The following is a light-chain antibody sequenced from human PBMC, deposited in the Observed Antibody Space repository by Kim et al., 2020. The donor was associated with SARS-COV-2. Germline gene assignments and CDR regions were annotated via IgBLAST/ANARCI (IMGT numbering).Light chain of an antibody. J-gene: IGKJ4*01. V-gene: IGKV1-NL1*01. CDR3: QQYYSVPLT. Sequence: VAVGDSFTLSLRASQGITNSLAWYQLKSWKAPNLLLYTTSTLQSGVPSRFSGSGSGTVYTLTSSCLQPEDFATYYCQQYYSVPLTFGGGTKVDIK. CDR2: TTS. CDR1: QGITNS.